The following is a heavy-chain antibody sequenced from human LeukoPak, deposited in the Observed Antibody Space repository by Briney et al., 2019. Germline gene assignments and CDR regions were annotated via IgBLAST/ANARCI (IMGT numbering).Heavy chain of an antibody. CDR2: IYYSGST. D-gene: IGHD6-19*01. V-gene: IGHV4-39*01. Sequence: SETLSLTCTVSGGSISSSSYYWGWIRQPPGKGLEWIGSIYYSGSTYYNPSLKSRVTISVDTSKNQFSLKLSSVTAADTAVYYCARHIRYPQYSSGWVFDYWGQGTLVAVSS. J-gene: IGHJ4*02. CDR1: GGSISSSSYY. CDR3: ARHIRYPQYSSGWVFDY.